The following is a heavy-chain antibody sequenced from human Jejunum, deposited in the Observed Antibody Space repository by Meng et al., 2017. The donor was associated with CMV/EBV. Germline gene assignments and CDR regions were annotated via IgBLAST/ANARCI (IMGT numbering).Heavy chain of an antibody. CDR3: ARGDHCGTTACYPHWFDP. D-gene: IGHD2-2*01. Sequence: IRDYYWSWIRQPPGKGLEWIGYIFSGGTTDYNPSLNARVTMSVDMSKNQFSLTLTSVTAADTAVYYCARGDHCGTTACYPHWFDPWGQGTRVTVSS. J-gene: IGHJ5*02. V-gene: IGHV4-59*12. CDR2: IFSGGTT. CDR1: IRDYY.